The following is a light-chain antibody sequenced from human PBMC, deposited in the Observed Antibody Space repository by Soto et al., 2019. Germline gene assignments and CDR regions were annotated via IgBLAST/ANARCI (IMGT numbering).Light chain of an antibody. Sequence: QSALTQPASVSGSPGQSITISCTGTSSDVGGYDYVSWFQQYPGKAPKLMIYHVSNRPSGVSNRFSGSKSANTASLTISGLQAEDEADYYCSSYTSINTLVFGGGTKLTVL. CDR3: SSYTSINTLV. V-gene: IGLV2-14*01. CDR2: HVS. CDR1: SSDVGGYDY. J-gene: IGLJ2*01.